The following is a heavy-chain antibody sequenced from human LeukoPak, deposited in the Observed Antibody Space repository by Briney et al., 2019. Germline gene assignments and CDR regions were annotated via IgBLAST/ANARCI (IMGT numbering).Heavy chain of an antibody. Sequence: GGSLRLSCAASGFTFSSYSMNWVRQAPGKGLEWVSYISSGSNTIYYADSVKGRFTISRDNAKNSLYLQMNSLRAEDTAVYYCARAPTVLVGYCSSSSCQADYWGQGTLVTVSS. CDR2: ISSGSNTI. V-gene: IGHV3-48*04. CDR3: ARAPTVLVGYCSSSSCQADY. CDR1: GFTFSSYS. D-gene: IGHD2-2*01. J-gene: IGHJ4*02.